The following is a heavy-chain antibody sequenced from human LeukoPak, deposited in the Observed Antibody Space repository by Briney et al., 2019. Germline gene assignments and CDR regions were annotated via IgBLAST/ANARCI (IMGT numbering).Heavy chain of an antibody. J-gene: IGHJ4*02. CDR2: IYPGDSDT. CDR3: ARRKGCSSTSCPPDY. D-gene: IGHD2-2*01. Sequence: GESLKISCRGSGYSFTTYWIGWVRQMPGKGLEWMGIIYPGDSDTRYSPSFQGQVTMSADKSINTAYLQWSSPKASDTAMYYCARRKGCSSTSCPPDYWGQGTLVTVSS. V-gene: IGHV5-51*01. CDR1: GYSFTTYW.